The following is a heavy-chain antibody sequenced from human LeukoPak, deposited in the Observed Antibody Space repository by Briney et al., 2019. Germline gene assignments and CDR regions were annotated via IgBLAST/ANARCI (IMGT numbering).Heavy chain of an antibody. CDR1: GYTFTSYD. CDR2: MNPNSGNT. Sequence: ASVKVSCKASGYTFTSYDINWVRQATGQGLEWMGWMNPNSGNTGYAQKFQGRVTMTRNTSISTAYMELSSLRSEDTAVYYCARDWGDGYNYGAQFDYWGQGTLVTVSS. CDR3: ARDWGDGYNYGAQFDY. V-gene: IGHV1-8*01. J-gene: IGHJ4*02. D-gene: IGHD5-24*01.